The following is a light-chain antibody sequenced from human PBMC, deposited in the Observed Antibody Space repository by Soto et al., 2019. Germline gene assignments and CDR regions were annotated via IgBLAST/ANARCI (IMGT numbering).Light chain of an antibody. V-gene: IGKV3-11*01. CDR1: RSVSSY. Sequence: EIVLTQSPATLSLSPGERATLSCRASRSVSSYLAWYQQKPGQAPRLLIYDASNRAAGIPARFSGSGSETDFTLTISDLEPEDFAVYYCQQRYAWPPITFGQGTLLEIK. J-gene: IGKJ5*01. CDR3: QQRYAWPPIT. CDR2: DAS.